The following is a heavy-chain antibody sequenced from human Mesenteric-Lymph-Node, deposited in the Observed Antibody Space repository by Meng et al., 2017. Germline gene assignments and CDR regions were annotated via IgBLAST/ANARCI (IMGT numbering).Heavy chain of an antibody. V-gene: IGHV3-74*01. CDR2: IYGDGSST. Sequence: GGSLRLSCAASGFTFSSYWMHWVRQAPGKGLVWVSRIYGDGSSTGYADSVKGRFTISRDNAKNSLYLQMNSLRAEDTALYHCARGSYDDYAGLYDYWGQGTLVTVSS. CDR1: GFTFSSYW. CDR3: ARGSYDDYAGLYDY. J-gene: IGHJ4*02. D-gene: IGHD4-17*01.